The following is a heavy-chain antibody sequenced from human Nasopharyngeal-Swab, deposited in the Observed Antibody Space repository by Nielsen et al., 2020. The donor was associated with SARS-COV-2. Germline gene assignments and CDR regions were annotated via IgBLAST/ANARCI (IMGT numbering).Heavy chain of an antibody. CDR3: AGHGGVGYCSSTSCSYNWFDP. J-gene: IGHJ5*02. CDR2: IYYSGST. CDR1: GGSTSSSSNY. V-gene: IGHV4-39*01. D-gene: IGHD2-2*01. Sequence: SETLSLTCTVSGGSTSSSSNYWGWTRKNPGKGLEWIGSIYYSGSTYYNPSLKSRVTISVDTSKNQFSLKLSSVTAADTAVYYCAGHGGVGYCSSTSCSYNWFDPWGQGTLVTVSS.